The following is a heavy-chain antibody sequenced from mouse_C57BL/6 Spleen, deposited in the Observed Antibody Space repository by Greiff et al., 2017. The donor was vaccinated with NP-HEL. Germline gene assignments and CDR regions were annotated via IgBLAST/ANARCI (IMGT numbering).Heavy chain of an antibody. CDR1: GFNIKDYY. CDR2: IDPEDGET. Sequence: EVQLQQSGAELVKPGASVKLSCTASGFNIKDYYMHWVKQRTEQGLEWIGRIDPEDGETKYAPKFPGKATITADTSSNTAYLQLSSLTSEDTAVYYCARRDGYGVDYWGQGTTLTVSS. V-gene: IGHV14-2*01. CDR3: ARRDGYGVDY. J-gene: IGHJ2*01. D-gene: IGHD2-2*01.